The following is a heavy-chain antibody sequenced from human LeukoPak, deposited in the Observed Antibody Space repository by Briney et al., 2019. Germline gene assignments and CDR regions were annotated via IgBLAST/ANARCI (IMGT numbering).Heavy chain of an antibody. V-gene: IGHV3-23*01. D-gene: IGHD3-16*01. J-gene: IGHJ4*02. CDR1: GFTFNNYV. CDR2: ISGSGGST. CDR3: AKGVYDSYFDY. Sequence: GGSLRLSCAASGFTFNNYVMSWVRQAPGKGLEWVSAISGSGGSTYYADSVKGRFTISRDNSKNTLYLQMNSLRAEDTAVYYCAKGVYDSYFDYWGQGTLVTVSS.